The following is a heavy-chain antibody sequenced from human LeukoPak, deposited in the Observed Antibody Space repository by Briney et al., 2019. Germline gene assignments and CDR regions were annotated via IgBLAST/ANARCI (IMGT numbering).Heavy chain of an antibody. V-gene: IGHV3-48*01. Sequence: GGSLRLSCAASAFTFSGYSMDWVRQAPGKGLEWVSYISPSATTIYYADSVKGRFTISRDNAKNSLYLQMNSLRAEDTAVYYCAREYSSSSGRSFDYWGQGTLVTVSS. D-gene: IGHD6-6*01. CDR3: AREYSSSSGRSFDY. CDR1: AFTFSGYS. CDR2: ISPSATTI. J-gene: IGHJ4*02.